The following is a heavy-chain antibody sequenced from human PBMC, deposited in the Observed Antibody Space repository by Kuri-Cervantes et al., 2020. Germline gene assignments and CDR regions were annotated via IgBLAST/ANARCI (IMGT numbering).Heavy chain of an antibody. CDR1: GFTVSSNY. CDR2: IYSGGST. D-gene: IGHD6-13*01. CDR3: ARAPPSIAAAYFDY. J-gene: IGHJ4*02. V-gene: IGHV3-53*01. Sequence: GESLKISCAASGFTVSSNYMSWVRQAPGKGLEWVSVIYSGGSTYYADSVKSRFTISRDNSKNTLYLQMNSLRAEDTAVYYCARAPPSIAAAYFDYWGQGTLVTVSS.